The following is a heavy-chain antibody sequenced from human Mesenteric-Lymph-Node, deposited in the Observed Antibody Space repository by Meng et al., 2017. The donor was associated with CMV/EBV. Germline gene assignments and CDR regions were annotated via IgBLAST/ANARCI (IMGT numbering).Heavy chain of an antibody. V-gene: IGHV1-8*01. J-gene: IGHJ4*02. Sequence: SGYTFTNSDINWVGQATGQGLEWMGWMNPSSGNTGYAQKFQGRVTLTRDTSITTAYLELSNLKSDDTAVYYCARTPTGYRRGYFDFWGQGTLVTVSS. CDR1: GYTFTNSD. CDR3: ARTPTGYRRGYFDF. CDR2: MNPSSGNT. D-gene: IGHD3-16*02.